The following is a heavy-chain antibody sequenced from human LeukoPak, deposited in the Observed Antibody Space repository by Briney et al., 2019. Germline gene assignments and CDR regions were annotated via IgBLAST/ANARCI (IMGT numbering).Heavy chain of an antibody. CDR1: GGTFSSYA. V-gene: IGHV1-69*06. J-gene: IGHJ6*03. CDR2: IIPIFGTA. Sequence: GASVKVSCKASGGTFSSYAISWVRQAPGQGLEWMGGIIPIFGTANYAQTFRGRVTITADKSTSIAYMELSSLRSEDTAIYYCARAPHYFDSSGYYIYYYMDVWGKGTTVTVSS. CDR3: ARAPHYFDSSGYYIYYYMDV. D-gene: IGHD3-22*01.